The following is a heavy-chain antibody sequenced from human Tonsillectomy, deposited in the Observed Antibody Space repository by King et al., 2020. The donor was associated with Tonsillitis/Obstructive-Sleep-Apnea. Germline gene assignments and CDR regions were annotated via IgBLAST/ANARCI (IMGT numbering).Heavy chain of an antibody. V-gene: IGHV3-30*04. D-gene: IGHD2-2*01. Sequence: VQLVESGGGVVQPGRSLRLSCAASGFTFSSYAMHWVRQAPGKGLEWVAVISYDGNNKYYADSVKGRFTISRDNSKNTLYLQMNSLRAEDTALYYCARAGYIVVVPAAVYFDYWGQGTLVTVSS. CDR2: ISYDGNNK. CDR1: GFTFSSYA. J-gene: IGHJ4*02. CDR3: ARAGYIVVVPAAVYFDY.